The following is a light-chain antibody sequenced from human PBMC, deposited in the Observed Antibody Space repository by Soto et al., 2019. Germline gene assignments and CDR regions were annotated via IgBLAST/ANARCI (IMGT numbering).Light chain of an antibody. Sequence: EIVLTQSPGTLSLSPGERATLSCRASQSVSSSYLAWYQQKPGQAPRLLIYGASSRATGIPDRFSGSGSGTYFTITISRLEPEASAVYYCQYYGSSPIFTFGPGTKVDIK. CDR3: QYYGSSPIFT. V-gene: IGKV3-20*01. CDR1: QSVSSSY. CDR2: GAS. J-gene: IGKJ3*01.